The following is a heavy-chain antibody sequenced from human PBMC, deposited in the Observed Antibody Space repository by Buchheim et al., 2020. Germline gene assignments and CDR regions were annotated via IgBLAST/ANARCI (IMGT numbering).Heavy chain of an antibody. V-gene: IGHV3-30*18. CDR1: GFTFNNYG. Sequence: QVLLVESGGGVVQPGRSLRLSCAASGFTFNNYGMHWVRQAPGKGLEWVSLISSDESTKYYADSVKGRFTISRDSSKNTLYLQMNSLRVEDTALYYCVKGLIDSDDYRLAYWGQGTL. J-gene: IGHJ4*02. D-gene: IGHD4-17*01. CDR3: VKGLIDSDDYRLAY. CDR2: ISSDESTK.